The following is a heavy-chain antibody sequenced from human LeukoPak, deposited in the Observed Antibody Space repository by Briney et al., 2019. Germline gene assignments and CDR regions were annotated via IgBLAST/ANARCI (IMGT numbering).Heavy chain of an antibody. D-gene: IGHD3-22*01. Sequence: ASVKVSCKASGYTVTGYYMHWVRQAPGQGLEWMGWINPNSGGTNYAQTFQRRLTMTRDTSISTAYIELSRLRSDETDVYYCARDLTAGYYYDGSGHNWFDPWGQGTLVTVSS. CDR2: INPNSGGT. J-gene: IGHJ5*02. CDR3: ARDLTAGYYYDGSGHNWFDP. CDR1: GYTVTGYY. V-gene: IGHV1-2*02.